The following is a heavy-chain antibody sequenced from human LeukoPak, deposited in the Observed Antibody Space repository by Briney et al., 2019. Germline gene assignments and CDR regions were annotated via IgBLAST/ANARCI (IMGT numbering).Heavy chain of an antibody. J-gene: IGHJ4*02. Sequence: ASVKVSCKASGYTLTNYGMNWLRQAPGQGLEWMGWINTNTGNPTYAQGFTGRFVFSLDTSVSTAYLQISSLEAEDTAVYYCARVSFCGSTSCYEDYWGQGTLVTVSS. CDR1: GYTLTNYG. CDR3: ARVSFCGSTSCYEDY. D-gene: IGHD2-2*01. CDR2: INTNTGNP. V-gene: IGHV7-4-1*02.